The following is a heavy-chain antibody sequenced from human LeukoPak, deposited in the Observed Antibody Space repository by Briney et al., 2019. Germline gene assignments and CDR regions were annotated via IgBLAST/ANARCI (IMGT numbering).Heavy chain of an antibody. CDR2: ISAYNGNT. Sequence: ASVTVSCKASGYTFTSYGISWVRQAPGQGLEWMGWISAYNGNTNYAQKLQGRVTMTTDTSTSTAYMELSRLRSDDTALYFCARDTFDYWGQGTLVTVSS. J-gene: IGHJ4*02. V-gene: IGHV1-18*01. CDR3: ARDTFDY. CDR1: GYTFTSYG.